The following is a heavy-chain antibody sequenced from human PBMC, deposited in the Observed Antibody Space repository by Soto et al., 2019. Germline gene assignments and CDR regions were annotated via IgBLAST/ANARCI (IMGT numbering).Heavy chain of an antibody. CDR2: IYYSGST. J-gene: IGHJ4*02. Sequence: SETLSLTCTVSGGSISSYYWSWIRQPPGKGLEWIGYIYYSGSTNYNPSLKSRVTISVDTSKNQFSLKLSSVTAADTAVYYCASHNYYDSSEFDDWGQGTLVTVSS. CDR3: ASHNYYDSSEFDD. D-gene: IGHD3-22*01. V-gene: IGHV4-59*01. CDR1: GGSISSYY.